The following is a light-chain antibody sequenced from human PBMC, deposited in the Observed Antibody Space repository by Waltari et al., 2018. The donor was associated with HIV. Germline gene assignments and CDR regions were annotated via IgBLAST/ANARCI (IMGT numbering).Light chain of an antibody. V-gene: IGLV1-44*01. Sequence: QSVLTQPPSVSGTPGQRVTISCSGGSSNIGATTGTCYQHLPGAAPKVLIYTDDERPSGVPDRFSGSKTGTSASLAISGLQSEDEAVYYCAAWDDNLDHVFGTGTKVSVL. CDR3: AAWDDNLDHV. CDR2: TDD. CDR1: SSNIGATT. J-gene: IGLJ1*01.